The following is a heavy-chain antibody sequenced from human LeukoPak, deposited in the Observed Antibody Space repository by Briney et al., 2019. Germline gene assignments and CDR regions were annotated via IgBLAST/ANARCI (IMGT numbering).Heavy chain of an antibody. CDR2: ISPILGIA. V-gene: IGHV1-69*04. CDR3: ARGLEMATLSTFDY. J-gene: IGHJ4*02. Sequence: SVKVSCKASGGTFSSYAISWVRQAPGQGLEWMGRISPILGIANYAQKFQGRVTITADKSTSTAYMELSSLRYEDTAVYYCARGLEMATLSTFDYWGQGTLVTVSS. CDR1: GGTFSSYA. D-gene: IGHD5-24*01.